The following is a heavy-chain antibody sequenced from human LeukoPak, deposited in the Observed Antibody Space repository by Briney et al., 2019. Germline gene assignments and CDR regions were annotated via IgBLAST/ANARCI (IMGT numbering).Heavy chain of an antibody. Sequence: GGSLRLSCAASGFTFSSQHMSWPRQAPGKGLEWVSAISGSGDIAFYADSVKGRFTISRDNSKNTLWLQMNSLRAEDTALYYCAKDRNGDYPDYWGQGTLVTVSS. D-gene: IGHD4-17*01. CDR3: AKDRNGDYPDY. CDR1: GFTFSSQH. CDR2: ISGSGDIA. J-gene: IGHJ4*02. V-gene: IGHV3-23*01.